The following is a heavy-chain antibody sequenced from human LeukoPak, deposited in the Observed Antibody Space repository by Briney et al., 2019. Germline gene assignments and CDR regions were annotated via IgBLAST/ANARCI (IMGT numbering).Heavy chain of an antibody. CDR1: GGSISSSNYY. CDR3: ATLWTQLWPRAGGWFDP. V-gene: IGHV4-39*01. CDR2: MSHSERT. Sequence: KPSEALSLTCIVPGGSISSSNYYWDWIRQPPGQGLEWIGSMSHSERTYYNPSLKSRLTIFVDTSKNQFSLELRSVTAADTAVYYCATLWTQLWPRAGGWFDPWGQGTLVTVSS. J-gene: IGHJ5*02. D-gene: IGHD5-18*01.